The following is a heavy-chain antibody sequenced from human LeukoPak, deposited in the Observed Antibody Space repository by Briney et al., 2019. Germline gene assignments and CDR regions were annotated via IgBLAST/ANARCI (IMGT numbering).Heavy chain of an antibody. CDR1: GGSISSGGYY. J-gene: IGHJ3*02. D-gene: IGHD3-3*01. CDR3: ARDNYDFWSGQSKGSDAFDI. V-gene: IGHV4-61*02. CDR2: IYTSGST. Sequence: TTSETLSLTCTVSGGSISSGGYYWSWIRQHPGKGLEWIGRIYTSGSTNYNPSLKSRVTMSVDTSKNQFSLKLSSVTAADTAVYYCARDNYDFWSGQSKGSDAFDIWGQGTMVTVSS.